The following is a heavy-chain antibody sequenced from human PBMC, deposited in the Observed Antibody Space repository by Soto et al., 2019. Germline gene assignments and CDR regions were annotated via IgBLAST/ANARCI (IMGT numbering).Heavy chain of an antibody. CDR2: ISYGGDNK. J-gene: IGHJ4*02. Sequence: QVQLVESGGGVVQPGRSLRLSCAASGFLFNDYAMHWVRQAPGKGLEWVAVISYGGDNKYYADSLRGRFAISRDNLKNTLDLQMNSLNPEDTAVYHCAKARHSTSWYGLEADFWGQGTLVTVSS. V-gene: IGHV3-30*09. CDR1: GFLFNDYA. CDR3: AKARHSTSWYGLEADF. D-gene: IGHD6-13*01.